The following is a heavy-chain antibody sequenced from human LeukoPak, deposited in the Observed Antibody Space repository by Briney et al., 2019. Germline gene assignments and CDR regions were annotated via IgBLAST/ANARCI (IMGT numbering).Heavy chain of an antibody. CDR2: INPNSGGT. CDR3: ARVAGYYYVRYYFDY. D-gene: IGHD3-22*01. V-gene: IGHV1-2*02. Sequence: ASVKVSCKASGYTFTSYGISWVRQAPGQGLEWMGWINPNSGGTNYAQKFQGRVTMTRDTSISTAYMELSRLRSDDTAVYYCARVAGYYYVRYYFDYWGQGTLVTVSS. CDR1: GYTFTSYG. J-gene: IGHJ4*02.